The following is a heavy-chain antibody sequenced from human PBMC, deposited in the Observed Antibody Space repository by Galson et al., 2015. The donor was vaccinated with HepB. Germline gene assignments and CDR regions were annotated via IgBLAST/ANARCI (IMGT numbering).Heavy chain of an antibody. Sequence: SLRLSCAASGFTFSSYAMHWVRQAPGKGLEWVAVISYDGSNKYYADSVKGRFTISRDNSKNTLYLQINSLRAEDTAVYYCARDLGLLQLGSAFDYWGQGTLVTVSS. CDR2: ISYDGSNK. J-gene: IGHJ4*02. V-gene: IGHV3-30*04. CDR3: ARDLGLLQLGSAFDY. D-gene: IGHD6-6*01. CDR1: GFTFSSYA.